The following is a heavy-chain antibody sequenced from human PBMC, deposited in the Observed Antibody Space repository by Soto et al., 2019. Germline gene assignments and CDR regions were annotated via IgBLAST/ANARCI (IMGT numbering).Heavy chain of an antibody. V-gene: IGHV2-5*02. CDR3: AQKGRGYFDY. CDR1: GFSLSTRDVG. D-gene: IGHD3-10*01. J-gene: IGHJ4*02. Sequence: QITLKESGPTLVKPTQTLTLTCTFSGFSLSTRDVGVGWIRQPPGKALEWLTLIYWDDYKHYSPSLETRLAITKDTSKNQVVLTMTNMDPVDTATYCCAQKGRGYFDYWGQGTLVTVSS. CDR2: IYWDDYK.